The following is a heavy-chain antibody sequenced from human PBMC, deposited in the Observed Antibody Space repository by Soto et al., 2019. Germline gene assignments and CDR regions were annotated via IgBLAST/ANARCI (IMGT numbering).Heavy chain of an antibody. CDR2: TNSDGTDS. V-gene: IGHV3-43D*04. CDR3: AKSLYYYDSSPLDH. CDR1: GFDFEDYA. J-gene: IGHJ4*02. D-gene: IGHD3-22*01. Sequence: GGSLRLSRAAAGFDFEDYAMHWVRQVPGKGLEWVSLTNSDGTDSYYMDSVKGRFTISRDNAKSTLYLQMDRLRPEDTALYSCAKSLYYYDSSPLDHWGQGTLVTVSS.